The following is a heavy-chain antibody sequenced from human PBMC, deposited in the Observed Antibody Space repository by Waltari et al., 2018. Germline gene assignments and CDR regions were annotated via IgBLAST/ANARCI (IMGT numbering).Heavy chain of an antibody. CDR1: GYSFTSYW. CDR3: ARHPNPTKYSSGWYDDY. D-gene: IGHD6-19*01. V-gene: IGHV5-51*01. J-gene: IGHJ4*02. CDR2: IYPGDSDT. Sequence: EVQLVQSGAEVKKPGESLKISCKGSGYSFTSYWIGWVRQMPGKGLEWMGAIYPGDSDTRYSPSFQGQVTISADKSISTAYLQWSSLKASDTAMYYCARHPNPTKYSSGWYDDYWGQGTLSPSPQ.